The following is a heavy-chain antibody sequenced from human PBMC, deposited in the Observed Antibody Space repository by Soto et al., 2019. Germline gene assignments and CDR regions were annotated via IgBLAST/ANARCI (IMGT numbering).Heavy chain of an antibody. CDR1: GFTLSGSA. CDR2: IRSKANNYAT. Sequence: GGSLRLSCAASGFTLSGSAVHWVRQAPGKGLEWVGRIRSKANNYATTYGAPVKGRFTISRDDSKNTAYLQMNSLITEDTAVYFCSSPSRESCSGATCYAYWGQGTLVTVSS. D-gene: IGHD2-15*01. V-gene: IGHV3-73*01. CDR3: SSPSRESCSGATCYAY. J-gene: IGHJ4*02.